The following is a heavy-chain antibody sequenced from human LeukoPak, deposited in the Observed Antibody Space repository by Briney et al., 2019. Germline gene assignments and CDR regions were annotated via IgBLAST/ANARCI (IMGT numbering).Heavy chain of an antibody. V-gene: IGHV4-34*01. Sequence: SETLSLTCGVHGGSFSDYYWSWVRQSPGKGPEWIGNINHSGSTNYSPSLKSRVTISLDTPKNQFSLKLTSVTAADTAIYYCARGRLWSGLFDYWGQGTLVTVSS. CDR3: ARGRLWSGLFDY. J-gene: IGHJ4*02. D-gene: IGHD3-10*01. CDR1: GGSFSDYY. CDR2: INHSGST.